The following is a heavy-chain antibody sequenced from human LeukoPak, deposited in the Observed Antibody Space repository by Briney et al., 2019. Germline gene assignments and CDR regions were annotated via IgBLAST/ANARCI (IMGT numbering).Heavy chain of an antibody. Sequence: GGSLRLSCAVSVFTFSIFAMSCVPEAPGKGLGWVSAITGSGGRTYYADCEKGRFTISRDNSKNKMYLQMNRVRAEDTAVYYCAKDTRKRVVVVGATEWVVDYWGQGTLVTVSS. V-gene: IGHV3-23*01. CDR2: ITGSGGRT. J-gene: IGHJ4*02. CDR1: VFTFSIFA. D-gene: IGHD2-15*01. CDR3: AKDTRKRVVVVGATEWVVDY.